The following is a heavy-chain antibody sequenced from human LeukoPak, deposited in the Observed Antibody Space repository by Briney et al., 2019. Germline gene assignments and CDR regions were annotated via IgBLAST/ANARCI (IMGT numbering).Heavy chain of an antibody. D-gene: IGHD2-15*01. CDR2: ISGSSSYI. CDR1: GFTFSSYS. J-gene: IGHJ6*04. Sequence: GGSLRLSCAASGFTFSSYSMNWVRQAPGKGLEWVSSISGSSSYIYYADSVKGRFTISRDNAKNSLYLQMNSLRAEDTAVYYCARYCSGGSCYYYYYGMDVWGKGTTVTVSS. CDR3: ARYCSGGSCYYYYYGMDV. V-gene: IGHV3-21*01.